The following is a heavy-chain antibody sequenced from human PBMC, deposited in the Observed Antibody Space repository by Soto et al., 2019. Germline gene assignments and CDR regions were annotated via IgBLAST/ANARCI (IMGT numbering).Heavy chain of an antibody. Sequence: LRLSFAASGFTFSSYAMHWVRQAPGKLLEWVTVISYDGSNKYYADSVKGRFTISRDNSRNTLYLQMNSLRAEDTAVYYCARDDLNRRQDYPYHYYGMDGWGQGTTVTLTS. J-gene: IGHJ6*02. V-gene: IGHV3-30-3*01. CDR1: GFTFSSYA. CDR3: ARDDLNRRQDYPYHYYGMDG. CDR2: ISYDGSNK. D-gene: IGHD3-16*01.